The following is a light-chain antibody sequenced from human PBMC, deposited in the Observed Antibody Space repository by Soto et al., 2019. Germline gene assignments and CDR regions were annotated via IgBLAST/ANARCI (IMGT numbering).Light chain of an antibody. CDR2: GGS. Sequence: EIVMTQSPATLSVSPGERATLSCRASQSVSSNLAWYQQKPGQAPRLLIYGGSTRATGIPARFSGSGSGTEFTLTISRLQSEDFEVYYCQQYNNWPLTFVGGTKVEIK. CDR1: QSVSSN. CDR3: QQYNNWPLT. J-gene: IGKJ4*01. V-gene: IGKV3D-15*01.